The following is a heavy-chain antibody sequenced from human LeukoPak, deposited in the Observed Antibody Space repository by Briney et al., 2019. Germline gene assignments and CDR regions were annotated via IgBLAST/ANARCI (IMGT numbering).Heavy chain of an antibody. D-gene: IGHD2-15*01. CDR1: GYRFTAYF. Sequence: ASVKVSCKASGYRFTAYFIHWMRQAHGQGLEWMGWINPTSGGTNYAQKFQGRVTLTRDTSISTAYMDLGSLRSDDTAVYYCARDSQAGCSGGSCWGDGTLVIVSS. CDR3: ARDSQAGCSGGSC. V-gene: IGHV1-2*02. J-gene: IGHJ4*01. CDR2: INPTSGGT.